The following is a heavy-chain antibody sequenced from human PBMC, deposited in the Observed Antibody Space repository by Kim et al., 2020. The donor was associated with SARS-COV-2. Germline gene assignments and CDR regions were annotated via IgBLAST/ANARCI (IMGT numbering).Heavy chain of an antibody. CDR2: ISGSGVRT. V-gene: IGHV3-23*01. CDR3: AKYPSCGGDACYSNFDY. CDR1: EFTFSSYA. J-gene: IGHJ4*02. Sequence: GGSLRLSCAASEFTFSSYAMSWVRPAPGKGLEWVSIISGSGVRTFYADSVKGRFTISRDNSKHTLYRQMNILRAEDTAVYYCAKYPSCGGDACYSNFDYWGRGTLVRVSS. D-gene: IGHD2-15*01.